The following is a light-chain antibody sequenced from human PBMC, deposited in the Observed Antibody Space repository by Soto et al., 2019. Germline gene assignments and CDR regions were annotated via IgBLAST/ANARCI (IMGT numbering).Light chain of an antibody. J-gene: IGKJ1*01. V-gene: IGKV3-20*01. Sequence: EIVLTQSPGTLSLSPGERATLSCRASQSVSSSYLAWYQQKPGQAPRLLIYGASSRATGIQDRFSGSGSGTDFTLTISRLEPEDFAVYYCKQYDSSPKTVGQGTKVDIK. CDR2: GAS. CDR3: KQYDSSPKT. CDR1: QSVSSSY.